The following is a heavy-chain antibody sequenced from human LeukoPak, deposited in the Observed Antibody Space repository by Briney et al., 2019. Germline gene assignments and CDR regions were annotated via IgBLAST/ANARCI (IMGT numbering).Heavy chain of an antibody. CDR1: GGTFSSYA. D-gene: IGHD2-2*01. V-gene: IGHV1-69*13. Sequence: SVKVSCKASGGTFSSYAISWVRQAPGQGLEWMGGIIPIFGTANYAQKFQGRVTITADESTSTAYMELSSLRSEDTAVYYCARVVVVPAAILTYYYYYMDAWGKGTTVTVSS. J-gene: IGHJ6*03. CDR3: ARVVVVPAAILTYYYYYMDA. CDR2: IIPIFGTA.